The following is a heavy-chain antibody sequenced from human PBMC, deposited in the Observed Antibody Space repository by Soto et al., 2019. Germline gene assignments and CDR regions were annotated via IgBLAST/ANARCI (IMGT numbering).Heavy chain of an antibody. Sequence: GGSLRLSCAASGFTFSSYWMSWVRQAPGKGLEWVANIKQDGSEKYYVDSVKGRFTISRDNAKNSLYLQMNSLRAEDTAVYYCARDSLQGVLWRYCSSTSCYWPFSDYYYYMDVWGKGTTVTVSS. CDR2: IKQDGSEK. CDR3: ARDSLQGVLWRYCSSTSCYWPFSDYYYYMDV. D-gene: IGHD2-2*01. V-gene: IGHV3-7*01. J-gene: IGHJ6*03. CDR1: GFTFSSYW.